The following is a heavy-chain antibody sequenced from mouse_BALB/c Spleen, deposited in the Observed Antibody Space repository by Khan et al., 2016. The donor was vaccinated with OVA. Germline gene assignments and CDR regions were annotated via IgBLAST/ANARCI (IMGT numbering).Heavy chain of an antibody. D-gene: IGHD2-13*01. CDR2: IDPFSGGT. Sequence: EVQLQQSGPELMKPGASVKISCKASGYSFTSYYIHWVMQSHGKSLEWIGYIDPFSGGTTSTQKFKGKATLTLDKSSSTAYFHLSTLPSEDSAVYSCTRHGDVAWFTYWGQGTLVTVSA. CDR1: GYSFTSYY. CDR3: TRHGDVAWFTY. J-gene: IGHJ3*01. V-gene: IGHV1S135*01.